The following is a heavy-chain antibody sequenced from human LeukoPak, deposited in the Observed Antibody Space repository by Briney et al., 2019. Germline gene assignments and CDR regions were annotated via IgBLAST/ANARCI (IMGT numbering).Heavy chain of an antibody. Sequence: GGCLSLSCAASGLTFTFSTSGIHWVRQAPGKGLEWVALIQYDGSEKYYADSVKGRCTTSRDNSKNTVYLQMNSLTGEDTAIYYCAREGGTIEIGEFDYWGQGTLVTVSP. D-gene: IGHD3-16*02. J-gene: IGHJ4*02. CDR2: IQYDGSEK. CDR3: AREGGTIEIGEFDY. V-gene: IGHV3-33*05. CDR1: GLTFTFSTSG.